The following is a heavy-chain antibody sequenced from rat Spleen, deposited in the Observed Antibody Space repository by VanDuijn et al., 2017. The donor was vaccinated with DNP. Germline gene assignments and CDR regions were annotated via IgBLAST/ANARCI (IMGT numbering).Heavy chain of an antibody. CDR2: ISYEGSST. D-gene: IGHD1-12*01. J-gene: IGHJ4*01. V-gene: IGHV5-7*01. CDR1: RITFSDHN. CDR3: ARHRTIMPYYYAMDA. Sequence: EVQLVESGGGLVQPGRSLKLSCEVSRITFSDHNMAWVRQAPKKSLEWVASISYEGSSTYYGDSVKGRFTISRDNAQSTLYLQMDSLRSEDTATYYCARHRTIMPYYYAMDAWGQGASVTVSS.